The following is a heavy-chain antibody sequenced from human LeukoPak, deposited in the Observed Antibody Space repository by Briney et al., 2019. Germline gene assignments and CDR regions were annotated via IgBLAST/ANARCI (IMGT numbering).Heavy chain of an antibody. D-gene: IGHD6-13*01. J-gene: IGHJ4*02. CDR3: AKEIKTPGIASLGAFDY. CDR1: GFTFSSYW. Sequence: AGGSLRLSCAASGFTFSSYWMSWFGQAPGKGLEWVANIKQDGSEKYYVDSVKGRFTISRDNAKNSLYLQMNSLRAEDTALYYCAKEIKTPGIASLGAFDYWGQGNLVTVSS. V-gene: IGHV3-7*03. CDR2: IKQDGSEK.